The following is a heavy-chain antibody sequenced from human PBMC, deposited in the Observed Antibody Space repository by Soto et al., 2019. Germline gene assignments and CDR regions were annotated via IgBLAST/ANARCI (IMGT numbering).Heavy chain of an antibody. Sequence: QVQLVQSGAEVKEPGASVRVSCKASGYTFINYDISCVRQATGQGLEWMGWMNPGSGKTGYANKFQSSVTMTRDASTSTAQLELSSLTSEDSAVYYCARMASFGTLNWFDPWGQGTLVTVSS. CDR1: GYTFINYD. J-gene: IGHJ5*02. D-gene: IGHD3-16*01. CDR2: MNPGSGKT. CDR3: ARMASFGTLNWFDP. V-gene: IGHV1-8*02.